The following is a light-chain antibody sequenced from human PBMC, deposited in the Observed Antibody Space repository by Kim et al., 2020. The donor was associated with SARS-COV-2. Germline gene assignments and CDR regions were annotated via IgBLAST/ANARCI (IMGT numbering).Light chain of an antibody. CDR3: AAWDGSLNGWV. V-gene: IGLV1-44*01. CDR1: SSNIGSNT. Sequence: GQRVTITCSGSSSNIGSNTVNWYQQLPGTAPKLLIYGNNQRPSGVPDRFSGSKSGTSASLAISGLQSEDEADYYCAAWDGSLNGWVFGGGTQLTVL. J-gene: IGLJ3*02. CDR2: GNN.